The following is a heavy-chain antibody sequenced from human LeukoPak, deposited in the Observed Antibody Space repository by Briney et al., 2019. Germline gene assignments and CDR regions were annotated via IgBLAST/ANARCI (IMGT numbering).Heavy chain of an antibody. CDR2: INPNSGGT. Sequence: ASVKVSCKASGYTSTGYYMHWVRQAPGQGLEWMGWINPNSGGTNYAQKFQGRVTMTRDTSISTAYMELSRLRSDDTAVYYCAREGDCSGGSCYYRVNWFDPWGQGTLVTVSS. J-gene: IGHJ5*02. CDR3: AREGDCSGGSCYYRVNWFDP. CDR1: GYTSTGYY. V-gene: IGHV1-2*02. D-gene: IGHD2-15*01.